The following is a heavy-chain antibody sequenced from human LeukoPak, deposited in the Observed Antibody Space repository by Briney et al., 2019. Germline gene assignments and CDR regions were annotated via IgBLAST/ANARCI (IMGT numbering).Heavy chain of an antibody. D-gene: IGHD2-2*01. Sequence: SETLSLTCAVYGGSYSGYYWSWIRQPPGKGLEGIGEINHSVSTNHNPSLKSRVTISVDTAKNQFSLKLSSVTAADTAVYYCARLPTPFNIVVGPDVWGKGTTVTVSS. J-gene: IGHJ6*04. CDR3: ARLPTPFNIVVGPDV. CDR1: GGSYSGYY. CDR2: INHSVST. V-gene: IGHV4-34*01.